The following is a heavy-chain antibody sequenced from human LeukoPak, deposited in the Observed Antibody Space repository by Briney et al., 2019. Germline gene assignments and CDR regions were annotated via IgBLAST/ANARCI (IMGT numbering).Heavy chain of an antibody. D-gene: IGHD6-13*01. Sequence: GASVKVSCKASGYTFSIYGISWVRQPPGQGREWMGWISAYNGNTNYAQNLQGRVTITTDTSTSTAYMELRSLRSDDTAVYYCARDGTPGGYSSSHSYYYMAVWGKGTTVTISS. CDR3: ARDGTPGGYSSSHSYYYMAV. V-gene: IGHV1-18*01. CDR2: ISAYNGNT. J-gene: IGHJ6*03. CDR1: GYTFSIYG.